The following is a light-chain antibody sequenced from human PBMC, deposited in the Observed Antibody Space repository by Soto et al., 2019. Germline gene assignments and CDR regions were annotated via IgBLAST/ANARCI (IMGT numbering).Light chain of an antibody. CDR1: NSNIGTSS. CDR2: NNV. V-gene: IGLV1-44*01. Sequence: QSVLTQPPSVSGTPGQTVTISCSGGNSNIGTSSVNWYQQLPGTAPKLLIYNNVQRPSGVPDRISGSKSGTSASLVISGLQSEDEGQYFCAAWDVSLNGHWLFGGGTKLTVL. J-gene: IGLJ3*02. CDR3: AAWDVSLNGHWL.